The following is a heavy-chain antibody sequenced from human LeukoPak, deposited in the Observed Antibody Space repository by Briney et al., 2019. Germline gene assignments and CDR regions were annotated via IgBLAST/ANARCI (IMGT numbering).Heavy chain of an antibody. Sequence: SETLSLTCTVSGGSISSYYWSWIRQPAGKGLEWIGRIYTSGSTNYNPSLKSRVTISVDTSKNQFTLKLSSVTAADTAVYYCARGRYGWLPFDYWGQGTLVTVSS. V-gene: IGHV4-4*07. CDR3: ARGRYGWLPFDY. CDR2: IYTSGST. CDR1: GGSISSYY. J-gene: IGHJ4*02. D-gene: IGHD3-16*01.